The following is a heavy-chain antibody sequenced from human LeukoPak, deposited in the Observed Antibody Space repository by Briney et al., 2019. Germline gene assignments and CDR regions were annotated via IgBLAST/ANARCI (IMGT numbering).Heavy chain of an antibody. D-gene: IGHD6-13*01. V-gene: IGHV3-23*01. Sequence: GGSLRLSCAASGFTFNNYAMSWVRQAPGKGLEWVSGISGSGGATYYADSVKGRFTISGDNSKNTSYLQMNSLRAEDTAVYYCAKMIGRPAAGAPFDYWGQGTLVTVSS. J-gene: IGHJ4*02. CDR2: ISGSGGAT. CDR3: AKMIGRPAAGAPFDY. CDR1: GFTFNNYA.